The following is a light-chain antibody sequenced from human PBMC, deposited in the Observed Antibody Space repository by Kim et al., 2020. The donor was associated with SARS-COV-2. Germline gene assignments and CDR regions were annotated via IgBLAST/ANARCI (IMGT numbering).Light chain of an antibody. CDR1: SLRSYY. V-gene: IGLV3-19*01. Sequence: SSELTQDPAVSVALGQTIRITCQGDSLRSYYASWYHQKPGQAPVLVTYGKNNRSTVIPPRFSGSSSGNTASLTITGAQAEDEADYCCNSRDGSGKHLVFGGGTQLTVL. J-gene: IGLJ3*02. CDR2: GKN. CDR3: NSRDGSGKHLV.